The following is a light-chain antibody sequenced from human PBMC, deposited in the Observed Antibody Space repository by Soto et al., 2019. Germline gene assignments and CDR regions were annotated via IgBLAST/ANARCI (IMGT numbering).Light chain of an antibody. Sequence: QAVVTQEPSFSVSPGGTVTLTCGLSSGSVSTSYYPSWYQQTPGQAPRTLIYSTNTRSSGVPDRFSGSILGNKAALTITGAQPDDESDYYCVLYMGSGIPVVFGGGTKLTVL. J-gene: IGLJ2*01. CDR2: STN. CDR3: VLYMGSGIPVV. CDR1: SGSVSTSYY. V-gene: IGLV8-61*01.